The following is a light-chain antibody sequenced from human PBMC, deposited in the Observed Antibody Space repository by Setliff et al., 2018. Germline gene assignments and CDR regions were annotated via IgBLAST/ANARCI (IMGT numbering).Light chain of an antibody. CDR2: DFT. Sequence: QSVLAQPASVSGSPGQSITISCTGASSDIGDSNYVSWYQQHPGKAPKLILYDFTTRPSGVSDRFSGSKSANTASLTISGLQAEDEADYYCCSYAGSSTFVFGGGTNVTVL. CDR1: SSDIGDSNY. J-gene: IGLJ1*01. CDR3: CSYAGSSTFV. V-gene: IGLV2-23*02.